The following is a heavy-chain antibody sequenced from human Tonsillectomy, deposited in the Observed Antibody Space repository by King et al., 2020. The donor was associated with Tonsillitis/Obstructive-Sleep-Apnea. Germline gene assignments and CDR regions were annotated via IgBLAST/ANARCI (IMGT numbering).Heavy chain of an antibody. CDR2: IYYSGST. J-gene: IGHJ5*02. CDR1: GGSISSYY. D-gene: IGHD1-26*01. Sequence: QLQESGQGLVKPSETLSLTCTVSGGSISSYYWSWIRQPPGKGLEWIGYIYYSGSTNYNPSLKSRVTIPVDTSKNQFSLKLSSVTAADTAVYYCARAQVGATSRGWFDPWGQGTLVTVSS. V-gene: IGHV4-59*08. CDR3: ARAQVGATSRGWFDP.